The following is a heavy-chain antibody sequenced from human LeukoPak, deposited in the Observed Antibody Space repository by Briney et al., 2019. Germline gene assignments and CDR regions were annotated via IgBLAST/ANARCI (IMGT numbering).Heavy chain of an antibody. CDR3: ARPAVVAFTFDY. J-gene: IGHJ4*02. Sequence: SETLSLTCTVSGGSISSSSYYWGWIRQPPGKGLEWIGSIYYSGSTYYNPSLKSRVTISVDTSKNHFSLKLYSVTAADTAVYYCARPAVVAFTFDYWGRGTLVTVSS. V-gene: IGHV4-39*02. D-gene: IGHD3-22*01. CDR2: IYYSGST. CDR1: GGSISSSSYY.